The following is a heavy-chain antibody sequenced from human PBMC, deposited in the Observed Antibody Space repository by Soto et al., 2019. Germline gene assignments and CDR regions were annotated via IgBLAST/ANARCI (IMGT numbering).Heavy chain of an antibody. D-gene: IGHD2-21*01. CDR1: GYIFIHYY. Sequence: QVQLVQSGAEVKKPGASVKVSCKASGYIFIHYYIHWVRQAPGQGLEWMAIINPNGGSTNYAQRFQGRVTGSSDTSTSTVSMALNSLGCDDTAVYFCARSLLQGDFWGQGTLVTVSS. J-gene: IGHJ4*02. CDR3: ARSLLQGDF. CDR2: INPNGGST. V-gene: IGHV1-46*01.